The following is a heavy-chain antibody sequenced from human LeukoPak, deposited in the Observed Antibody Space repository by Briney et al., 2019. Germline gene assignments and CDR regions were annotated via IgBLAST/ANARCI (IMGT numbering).Heavy chain of an antibody. D-gene: IGHD5-12*01. CDR2: IYTSGST. CDR3: ARERVRGGYTDY. CDR1: GGSISSGSYY. V-gene: IGHV4-61*02. Sequence: PSETLSLTCTVSGGSISSGSYYWSWIRQPAGKGLEWIGRIYTSGSTNYNPSLKSRVTISVDTSKNQFSLKLSSVTAADTAVYYCARERVRGGYTDYWGQGTQVTVSS. J-gene: IGHJ4*02.